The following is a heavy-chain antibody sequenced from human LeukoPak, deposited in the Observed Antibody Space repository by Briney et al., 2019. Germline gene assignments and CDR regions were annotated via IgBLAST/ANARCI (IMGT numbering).Heavy chain of an antibody. J-gene: IGHJ3*02. CDR1: GFTVSSNY. D-gene: IGHD2-15*01. CDR3: ATSRYCSGGSCYSPEDDAFDI. CDR2: ISSSSSYI. V-gene: IGHV3-21*01. Sequence: GGSLRLSCAASGFTVSSNYMSWVRQAPGKGLEWVSSISSSSSYIYYADSVKGRFTISRDNAKNSLYLQMNSLRAEDTAVYYCATSRYCSGGSCYSPEDDAFDIWGQGTMVTVSS.